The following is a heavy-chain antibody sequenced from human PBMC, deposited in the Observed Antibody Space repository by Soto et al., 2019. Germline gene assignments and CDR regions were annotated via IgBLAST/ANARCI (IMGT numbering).Heavy chain of an antibody. CDR1: GFTFTSSA. Sequence: SVKVSCKASGFTFTSSAVQWVRQARGQRLEWIGWIVVGSGNTNYAQKFQERVTITRDMSTSTAYTELSSLRSEDTAVYYCAADWGTISGVVSYYYGMDVWGQGTTVTVS. CDR2: IVVGSGNT. J-gene: IGHJ6*02. V-gene: IGHV1-58*01. CDR3: AADWGTISGVVSYYYGMDV. D-gene: IGHD3-3*01.